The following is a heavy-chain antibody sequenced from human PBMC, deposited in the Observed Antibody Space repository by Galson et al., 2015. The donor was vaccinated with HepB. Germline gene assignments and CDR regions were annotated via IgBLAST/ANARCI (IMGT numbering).Heavy chain of an antibody. CDR1: GFTFRSYG. Sequence: SLRLSCAASGFTFRSYGIHWVRQTPGKGLEWVAVASYDGSDKYYAESVKGRFTISRDSSKNIVYLQMNSLRAEDTALYYCAKDRRFLEWLLPDSWGQGTLVTVSS. CDR3: AKDRRFLEWLLPDS. CDR2: ASYDGSDK. V-gene: IGHV3-30*18. D-gene: IGHD3-3*01. J-gene: IGHJ5*01.